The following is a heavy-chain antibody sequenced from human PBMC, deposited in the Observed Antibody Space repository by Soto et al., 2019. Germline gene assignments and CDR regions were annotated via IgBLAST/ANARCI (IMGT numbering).Heavy chain of an antibody. CDR3: ARGIDAGLDY. Sequence: SVKFSCNTSAYTFTRHNMHSVRLATGQGPEWMGWMSPNNGDTDFAQKFRGRVTMTRDTSTGTAYMELSSLISEDTAVYYCARGIDAGLDYWGQGILVTVSS. D-gene: IGHD3-22*01. J-gene: IGHJ4*02. CDR1: AYTFTRHN. CDR2: MSPNNGDT. V-gene: IGHV1-8*01.